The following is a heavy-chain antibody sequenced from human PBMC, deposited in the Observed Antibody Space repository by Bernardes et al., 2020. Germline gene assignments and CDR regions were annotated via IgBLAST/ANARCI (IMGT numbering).Heavy chain of an antibody. Sequence: SETLSLTCTVSGGTISSYYWSWIRQPPGKGLEWIGYIYYSGNTYHNPSLKRRVTMSVDTSRSQFSLNLSSVTAADTAVYYCARLLKFGLTQPAYWGQGILVTVSS. CDR2: IYYSGNT. CDR3: ARLLKFGLTQPAY. J-gene: IGHJ4*02. V-gene: IGHV4-59*04. D-gene: IGHD3-3*01. CDR1: GGTISSYY.